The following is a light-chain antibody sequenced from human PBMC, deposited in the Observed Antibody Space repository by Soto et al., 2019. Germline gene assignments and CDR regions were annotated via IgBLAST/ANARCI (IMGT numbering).Light chain of an antibody. J-gene: IGLJ2*01. CDR2: DVT. CDR1: SSDVGGYMY. Sequence: QSVLTQPASVSGSPGQSITISCTGTSSDVGGYMYVSWYQQYPGKAPKLMIYDVTNRPSGVSNRFSGSKSGNTASLTISGLQAEDEGDYYCSSYTSSSTLVGFGGGTKLTVL. CDR3: SSYTSSSTLVG. V-gene: IGLV2-14*01.